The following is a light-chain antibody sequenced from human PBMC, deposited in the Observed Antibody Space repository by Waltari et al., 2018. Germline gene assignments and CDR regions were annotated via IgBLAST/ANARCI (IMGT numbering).Light chain of an antibody. CDR1: QSVSKY. Sequence: EIVLTQSPGTLSLSQGERATLSCRASQSVSKYLAWYQQKPGQAPRLLIYDASTRATGIPDRFSGSGWVTDFSLTISRLEPEDFAVYYCQKDGTLPATFGQGTKVQ. CDR3: QKDGTLPAT. J-gene: IGKJ1*01. CDR2: DAS. V-gene: IGKV3-20*01.